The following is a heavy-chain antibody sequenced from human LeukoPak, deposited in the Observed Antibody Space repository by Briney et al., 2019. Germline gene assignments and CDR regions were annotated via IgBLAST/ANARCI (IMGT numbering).Heavy chain of an antibody. D-gene: IGHD1-26*01. CDR3: ARDLTGAGDY. J-gene: IGHJ4*02. Sequence: GGSLRLSCAASGFTFSAYAMRWVRQAPGKGLEYVSSITSDGGITYYANSVKGRFTISRDNSRNTLYLQMGSLRAEDMAVYYCARDLTGAGDYWGQGTLVTVSS. CDR2: ITSDGGIT. CDR1: GFTFSAYA. V-gene: IGHV3-64*01.